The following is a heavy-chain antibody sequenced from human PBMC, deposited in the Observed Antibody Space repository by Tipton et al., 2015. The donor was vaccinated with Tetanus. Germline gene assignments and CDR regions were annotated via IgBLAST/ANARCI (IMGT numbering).Heavy chain of an antibody. CDR2: IFHTGGT. CDR1: GGSINNGAYT. D-gene: IGHD3-10*01. CDR3: ARSHGSGGLLWFDS. Sequence: LRLSCTVSGGSINNGAYTWSWIRQSPGKGLEWIGYIFHTGGTYYNPSLKSRVIISVDGPKNQFSLNLKSVTAADTAVYYCARSHGSGGLLWFDSWGQGTLVTVSS. V-gene: IGHV4-30-2*06. J-gene: IGHJ5*01.